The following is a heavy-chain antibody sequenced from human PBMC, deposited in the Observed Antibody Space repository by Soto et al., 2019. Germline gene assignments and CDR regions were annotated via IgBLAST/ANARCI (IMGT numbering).Heavy chain of an antibody. V-gene: IGHV3-23*01. J-gene: IGHJ4*02. CDR2: ISGSGGST. CDR1: GFTFSSYA. CDR3: AKSNGWYAEFDY. D-gene: IGHD6-19*01. Sequence: EVQLLESGGGLVQPGGSLRLSCAASGFTFSSYAMSWVRQAPGKGLEWVSAISGSGGSTYYADSVKGRFTFSRDNSKLTLYLPMNSLRAEDTALYYCAKSNGWYAEFDYWGQGTLVTVSS.